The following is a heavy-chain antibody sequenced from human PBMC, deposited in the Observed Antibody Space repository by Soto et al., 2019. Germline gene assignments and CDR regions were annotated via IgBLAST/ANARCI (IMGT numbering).Heavy chain of an antibody. CDR1: GFSLTTSGVG. D-gene: IGHD6-19*01. CDR2: INWDDDK. Sequence: QITLKESGPTLVKPTQTLTLTCTFSGFSLTTSGVGVGWIRQPPGKALEWLALINWDDDKRYSPSLKSRLTITKVTSKNQVVLTMTNMDPLDTATYYCAHSLYSGYNSGRRMECFDPWGQGTLVTVSS. V-gene: IGHV2-5*02. J-gene: IGHJ5*02. CDR3: AHSLYSGYNSGRRMECFDP.